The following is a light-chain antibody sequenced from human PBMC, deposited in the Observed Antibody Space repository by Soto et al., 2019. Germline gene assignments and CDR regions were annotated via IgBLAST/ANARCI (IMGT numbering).Light chain of an antibody. CDR1: SNDVGGYNF. V-gene: IGLV2-8*01. CDR2: EVS. CDR3: SSYAGNNIYYV. J-gene: IGLJ1*01. Sequence: QSVLTQPPSASGSPGQSVTIYCTGTSNDVGGYNFVSWYQQHPGKAPKLMIFEVSKRPSGVPDRFSGSKSGSTASLTVSGLQAEDEADYYCSSYAGNNIYYVFGTGTKVTVL.